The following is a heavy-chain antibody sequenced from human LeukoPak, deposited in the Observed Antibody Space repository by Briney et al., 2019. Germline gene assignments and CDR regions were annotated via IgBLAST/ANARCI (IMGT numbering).Heavy chain of an antibody. CDR2: INPKSGGT. J-gene: IGHJ5*02. CDR1: GYTLTDYY. CDR3: ARDSVATIGGQGFDP. D-gene: IGHD5-12*01. V-gene: IGHV1-2*02. Sequence: ASVKVSCKASGYTLTDYYIHWVRQAPGQGLEWMGWINPKSGGTNYIQKSQGRVTMTRDTPISTVYMELSRLRSDDTAVYYCARDSVATIGGQGFDPWGQGTLVTVSS.